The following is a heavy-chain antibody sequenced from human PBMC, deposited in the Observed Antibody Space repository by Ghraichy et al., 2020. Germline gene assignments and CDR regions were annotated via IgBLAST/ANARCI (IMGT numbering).Heavy chain of an antibody. CDR2: IYYSGST. J-gene: IGHJ5*02. CDR3: ARLMSSSSYTNWFDP. CDR1: GGSISNNY. D-gene: IGHD6-6*01. Sequence: LSLTCSVSGGSISNNYWSWIRQPPGKGLEWIGYIYYSGSTNYNPSLKSRVTMSVDTSKNQFSLKLSSVTAADTAMYYCARLMSSSSYTNWFDPWGQGTLVTVSS. V-gene: IGHV4-59*01.